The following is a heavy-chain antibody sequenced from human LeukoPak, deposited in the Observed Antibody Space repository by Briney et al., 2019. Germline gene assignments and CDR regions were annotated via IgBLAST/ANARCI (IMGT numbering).Heavy chain of an antibody. CDR2: IYYSGST. J-gene: IGHJ4*02. CDR1: GVSISSYY. D-gene: IGHD1-26*01. Sequence: SETLSLTCTVSGVSISSYYWSWIRQPPGKGLEWIGYIYYSGSTNYNPSLKSRVTISVDTSKNQFSLKLSSVTAADTAVYYCARRVGARAPMDYWGQGTLVTVSS. V-gene: IGHV4-59*08. CDR3: ARRVGARAPMDY.